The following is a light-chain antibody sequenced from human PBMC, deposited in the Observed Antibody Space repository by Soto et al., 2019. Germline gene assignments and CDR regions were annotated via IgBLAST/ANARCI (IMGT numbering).Light chain of an antibody. V-gene: IGKV3-20*01. CDR3: QQYGSSPRVT. Sequence: EIVLTQSPGTLSLSPGERATLSCRASQSVSDNYLGWYQQKPGQAHRLLIYGVSTRATGIPDRFSGSGSGTDFTLTITRLEPEDFAVYYCQQYGSSPRVTFGGGTKVEIK. J-gene: IGKJ4*01. CDR2: GVS. CDR1: QSVSDNY.